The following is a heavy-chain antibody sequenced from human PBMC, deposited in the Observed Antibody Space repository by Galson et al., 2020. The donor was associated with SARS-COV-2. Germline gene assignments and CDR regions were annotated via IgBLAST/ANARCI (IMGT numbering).Heavy chain of an antibody. Sequence: GESLKISCAASGSTFSTYAMTWVHQAPGRGLEWVSGISGSGYTTNYADSVKGRFTISRDNSKNTLFLQMNSLRAEDTAVYYCAKPIGNTRDFYYGLDVWGQGTTVTVSS. D-gene: IGHD1-1*01. CDR2: ISGSGYTT. CDR1: GSTFSTYA. CDR3: AKPIGNTRDFYYGLDV. V-gene: IGHV3-23*01. J-gene: IGHJ6*02.